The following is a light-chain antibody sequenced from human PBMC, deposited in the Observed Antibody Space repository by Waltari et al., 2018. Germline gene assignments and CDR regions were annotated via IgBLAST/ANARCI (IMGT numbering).Light chain of an antibody. CDR1: SGPLSRTSY. J-gene: IGLJ3*02. CDR2: KAN. Sequence: QTVVTQELSLSVSLGGTVTLTCALSSGPLSRTSYASCYQQSPGQTPRTLVYKANIRSSGVPDRFSGSVLGNKAVLIITGAQAEDESTYYCLLYMGSGIWVFGGGTKLTVL. CDR3: LLYMGSGIWV. V-gene: IGLV8-61*01.